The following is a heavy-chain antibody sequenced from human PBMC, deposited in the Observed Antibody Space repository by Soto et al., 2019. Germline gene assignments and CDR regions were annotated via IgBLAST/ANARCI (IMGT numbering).Heavy chain of an antibody. D-gene: IGHD4-17*01. J-gene: IGHJ4*02. CDR3: ARNTAGNYEY. Sequence: QIQLVQSGAEMKTPGASVKVSCKASGYTFTSYGFSWVRQAPGQGLEWRGWITGYKGDTKYAQKFQDRVTMTRDVSTSTAYMELRSLTSDDTAVYYCARNTAGNYEYWGQGTLVTVSS. CDR1: GYTFTSYG. V-gene: IGHV1-18*01. CDR2: ITGYKGDT.